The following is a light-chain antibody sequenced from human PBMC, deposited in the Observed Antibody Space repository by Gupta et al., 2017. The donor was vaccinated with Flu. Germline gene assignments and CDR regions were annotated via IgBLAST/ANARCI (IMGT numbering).Light chain of an antibody. CDR2: TAS. J-gene: IGKJ5*01. V-gene: IGKV1-5*03. Sequence: DTQMTQSPPSLSASVRDRVTITCRTSQSISSWLAWYQQKPGKAPKLLIYTASSLESGVPSRFSCSGSRTEFTLTISSLQSDDFATYYCQQYKSYPITFGQGTRLDIK. CDR3: QQYKSYPIT. CDR1: QSISSW.